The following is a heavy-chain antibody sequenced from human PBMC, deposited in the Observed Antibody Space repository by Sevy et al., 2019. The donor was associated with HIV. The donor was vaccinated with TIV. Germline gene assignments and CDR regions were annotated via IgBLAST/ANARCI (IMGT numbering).Heavy chain of an antibody. Sequence: GGSLRLSCAASGFTFSSYSMNWVRQAPGKGLEWVSYISSSSSTICYADSVKGRFTISRDNAKNSLYLQMNSLRAEDTAVYYCARDGGVYCSSTSCYPLDAFDIWGQGTMVTVSS. V-gene: IGHV3-48*01. D-gene: IGHD2-2*01. CDR2: ISSSSSTI. J-gene: IGHJ3*02. CDR1: GFTFSSYS. CDR3: ARDGGVYCSSTSCYPLDAFDI.